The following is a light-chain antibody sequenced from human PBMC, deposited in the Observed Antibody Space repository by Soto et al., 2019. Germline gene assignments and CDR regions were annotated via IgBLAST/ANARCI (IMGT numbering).Light chain of an antibody. CDR2: GAS. V-gene: IGKV3-15*01. CDR3: QQYNNWPPIT. J-gene: IGKJ5*01. CDR1: QSVSSN. Sequence: ETVIMLAPSAVPVSPRELATRPCRASQSVSSNLAWYQQKPGQAPRLLIYGASTRATGIPARFSGSGSGTEFTLTISSLQSEDFAVYYCQQYNNWPPITYGHGALLEI.